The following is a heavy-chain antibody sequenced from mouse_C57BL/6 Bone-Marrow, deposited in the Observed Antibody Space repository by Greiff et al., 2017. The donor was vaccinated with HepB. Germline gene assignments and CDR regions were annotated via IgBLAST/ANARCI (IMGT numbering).Heavy chain of an antibody. V-gene: IGHV1-5*01. CDR1: GYTFTSYW. D-gene: IGHD1-1*01. CDR2: IYPGNSDT. J-gene: IGHJ4*01. Sequence: EVQLQQSGTVLARPGASVKMSCKTSGYTFTSYWMHWVKQRPGQGLEWIGAIYPGNSDTSYNQKFKGKAKLTAVTSASTAYMELSSLTNEDSAVYYCTKYYYGSSYEGAMDYWGQGTSVTVSS. CDR3: TKYYYGSSYEGAMDY.